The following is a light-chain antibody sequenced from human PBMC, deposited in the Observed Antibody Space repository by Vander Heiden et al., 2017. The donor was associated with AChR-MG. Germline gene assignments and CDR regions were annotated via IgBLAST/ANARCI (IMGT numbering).Light chain of an antibody. CDR3: QQRSNWPPT. CDR2: DAS. V-gene: IGKV3-11*01. Sequence: ELSLTQSPGTLSSSPGERVTLSCRASQGVSRCLAWYQQKPGQAPRLLIYDASSRATGIPGRFSGSGSGTDFTLTISSLDPEDFAVYYCQQRSNWPPTFGGGTKVDFK. CDR1: QGVSRC. J-gene: IGKJ4*01.